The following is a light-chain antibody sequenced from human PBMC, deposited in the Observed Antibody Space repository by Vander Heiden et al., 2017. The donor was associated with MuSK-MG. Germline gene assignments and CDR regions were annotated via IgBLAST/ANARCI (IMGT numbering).Light chain of an antibody. J-gene: IGKJ2*01. CDR1: QSVSSSY. CDR2: GTS. V-gene: IGKV3-20*01. Sequence: ENVLTQSPGTLSLSPGERATLSCRASQSVSSSYLAWYQQKPGQAPRLLMHGTSNRATDTPDRFSGSGSGTVFTLTITRLEPEDVAVYYCQQCGSSPYTFGQGTKLEI. CDR3: QQCGSSPYT.